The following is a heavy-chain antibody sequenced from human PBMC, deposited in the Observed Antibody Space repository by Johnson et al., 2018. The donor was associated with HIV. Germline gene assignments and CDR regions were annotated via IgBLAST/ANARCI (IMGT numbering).Heavy chain of an antibody. CDR1: GFTVSSNY. CDR3: ARGMWIPEIDAIDI. V-gene: IGHV3-66*01. D-gene: IGHD5-18*01. CDR2: IYSGGST. Sequence: EVQLVESGGGLVQPGGSLRLSCAASGFTVSSNYMSWVRQAPGKGLEWVSVIYSGGSTYYADSVKGRFTVSRDNAKNSRYLQLNSLRAEDTAMYYCARGMWIPEIDAIDIWGQGTMVTVSS. J-gene: IGHJ3*02.